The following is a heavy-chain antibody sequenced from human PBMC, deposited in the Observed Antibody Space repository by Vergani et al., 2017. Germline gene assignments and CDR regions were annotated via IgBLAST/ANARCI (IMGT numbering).Heavy chain of an antibody. CDR2: INTNTGNP. CDR3: ARAGDFDWPLLRYWFDP. V-gene: IGHV7-4-1*02. J-gene: IGHJ5*02. Sequence: QVQLVQSGSELKKPGASVKVSCKSSGYTFTSYAMNWVRQAPGQGLEWMGWINTNTGNPTYAQGFTGRFVFSLDTSVSTAYLQISSLTAEDTAVYYCARAGDFDWPLLRYWFDPWGQGTLVTVSS. D-gene: IGHD3-9*01. CDR1: GYTFTSYA.